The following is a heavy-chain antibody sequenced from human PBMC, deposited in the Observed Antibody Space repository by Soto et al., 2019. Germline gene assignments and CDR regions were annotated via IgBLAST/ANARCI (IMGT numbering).Heavy chain of an antibody. CDR3: ARGETYLGV. CDR2: IIPIFSSR. CDR1: RDTFNKYA. V-gene: IGHV1-69*01. D-gene: IGHD3-16*01. J-gene: IGHJ6*02. Sequence: QVQLVQSGAEVKKPGSSVKVSCKTSRDTFNKYAFNWVRQAPGQGLEWMGWIIPIFSSRNYAEKFQGRVNITADDSTSPAYMELRSLRFEDTAVYYFARGETYLGVWGQGTTVTVSS.